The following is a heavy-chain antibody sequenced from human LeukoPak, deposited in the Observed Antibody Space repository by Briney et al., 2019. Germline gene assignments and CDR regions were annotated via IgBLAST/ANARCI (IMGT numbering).Heavy chain of an antibody. J-gene: IGHJ4*02. V-gene: IGHV3-64*01. Sequence: PGGSLRLSCAASGFTFSTYSMVWVRQAPGKGLEYVSAISSNGGSTHYANPVKGRFTISRDNSKNTLYLQMGSLRAEDMAMYYCATEGSVNDCGGNRPFDYWGQGTLVTVSS. CDR1: GFTFSTYS. D-gene: IGHD4-23*01. CDR2: ISSNGGST. CDR3: ATEGSVNDCGGNRPFDY.